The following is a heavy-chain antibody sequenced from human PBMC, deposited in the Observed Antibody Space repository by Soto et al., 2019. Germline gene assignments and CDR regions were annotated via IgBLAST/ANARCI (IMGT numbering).Heavy chain of an antibody. D-gene: IGHD3-10*01. CDR1: GFTFRSYW. V-gene: IGHV3-74*01. CDR2: INSDGSST. Sequence: GGSLRLSCAASGFTFRSYWMHWVRQAPGKGLVWVSRINSDGSSTSYADSVKGRFTISRDNAKNTLYLQMNSLRAEDTAVYYCARLPMVRGGLLPYGMDFWGQGTTVTVSS. CDR3: ARLPMVRGGLLPYGMDF. J-gene: IGHJ6*02.